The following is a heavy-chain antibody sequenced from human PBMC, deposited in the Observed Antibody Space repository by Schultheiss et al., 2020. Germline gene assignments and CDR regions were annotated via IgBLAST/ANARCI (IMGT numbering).Heavy chain of an antibody. Sequence: SGPTLVKPTQTLTLTCTFSGFSLSTSGVGVGWIRQAPGKALEWLAIIYWDDDKRYSASLKSRLTITKATSKNQVVLTMTNVDPVDTATYYCAHSSYMDVWGQGTTVTVSS. CDR3: AHSSYMDV. J-gene: IGHJ6*02. V-gene: IGHV2-5*02. CDR1: GFSLSTSGVG. CDR2: IYWDDDK.